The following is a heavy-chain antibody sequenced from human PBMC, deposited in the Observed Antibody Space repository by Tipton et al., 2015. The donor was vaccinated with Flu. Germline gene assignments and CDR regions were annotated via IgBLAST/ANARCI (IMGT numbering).Heavy chain of an antibody. CDR3: ARTPLTPWGMSDV. CDR2: IYHSGTT. CDR1: GYSIRSAYY. J-gene: IGHJ6*02. Sequence: TLSLTCSVSGYSIRSAYYWGWVRRPPGKGLEWIGTIYHSGTTYYNPSLKSRLTISVDTSKNQFSLRLSSVTATDTALYYCARTPLTPWGMSDVWGQGTTVTVSS. V-gene: IGHV4-38-2*01. D-gene: IGHD2-8*01.